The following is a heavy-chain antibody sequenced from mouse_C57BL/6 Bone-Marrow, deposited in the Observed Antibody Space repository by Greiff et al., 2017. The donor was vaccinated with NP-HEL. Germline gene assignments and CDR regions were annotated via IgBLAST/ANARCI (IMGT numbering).Heavy chain of an antibody. CDR3: ARTPNRDVDYFGY. J-gene: IGHJ2*01. CDR2: INPYNGGT. V-gene: IGHV1-19*01. D-gene: IGHD4-1*01. Sequence: VQLKESGPVLVKPGASVKMSCKASGYTFTDYYMNWVKQSHGKSLEWIGVINPYNGGTSYNQKFKGKATLTVDKSSSTAYMELNSLTSEDSAVYASARTPNRDVDYFGYWGQGTTLTVAS. CDR1: GYTFTDYY.